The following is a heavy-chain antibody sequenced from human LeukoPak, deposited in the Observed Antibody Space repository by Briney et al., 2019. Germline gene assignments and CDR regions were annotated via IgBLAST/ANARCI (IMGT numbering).Heavy chain of an antibody. V-gene: IGHV1-24*01. CDR1: GDTFSEFS. CDR2: FDPEDAEP. J-gene: IGHJ5*02. CDR3: VPYRQWLVGA. Sequence: ASVKVSCKLSGDTFSEFSVHSVRQAPGEGLEWMGGFDPEDAEPIYAHKFEGRVIMTQDTSSVTAYMELRSLKSEDTAIYFCVPYRQWLVGAWGQGTLVSVSS. D-gene: IGHD6-19*01.